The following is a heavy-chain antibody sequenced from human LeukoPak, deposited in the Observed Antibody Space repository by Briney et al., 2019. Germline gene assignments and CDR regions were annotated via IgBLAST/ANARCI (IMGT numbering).Heavy chain of an antibody. V-gene: IGHV3-15*01. CDR2: TRSKSDGGIA. CDR1: GFTFSKAW. D-gene: IGHD1-1*01. J-gene: IGHJ4*02. CDR3: TTGTGTTDY. Sequence: GESLRLSCAASGFTFSKAWMTWVRQAPGKGLQWVGRTRSKSDGGIADYAAPVKGRFTISRDDLKNTLYLQMNSLKTEDTAVYYCTTGTGTTDYWGQGTLVTVSS.